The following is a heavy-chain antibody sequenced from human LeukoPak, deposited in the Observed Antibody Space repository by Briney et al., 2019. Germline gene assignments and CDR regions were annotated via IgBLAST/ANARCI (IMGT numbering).Heavy chain of an antibody. CDR1: GYTFSNYG. CDR3: AKSMTPVTLDAFHV. J-gene: IGHJ3*01. CDR2: ITFFNGDT. Sequence: GASVKVSCKTSGYTFSNYGISWVRQVPGQGLEWLGWITFFNGDTKYAQKVQDRVSMTSDRSKNTAFLELRNLRSGDTAVYYCAKSMTPVTLDAFHVWGQGTLVTVSS. D-gene: IGHD4-17*01. V-gene: IGHV1-18*04.